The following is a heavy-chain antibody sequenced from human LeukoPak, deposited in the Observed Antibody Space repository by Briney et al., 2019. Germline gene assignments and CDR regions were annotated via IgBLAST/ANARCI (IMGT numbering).Heavy chain of an antibody. D-gene: IGHD3-22*01. Sequence: GGFLRLSCAASGFTVSSNYMSWVRQAPGKGLEWVSVIYSGGSTYYADSVKGRFTISRDNSKNTLYLQMNSLRAEDTAVYYCARAIPNYYDSSGYEGYWGQGTLVTVSS. CDR2: IYSGGST. V-gene: IGHV3-66*01. J-gene: IGHJ4*02. CDR1: GFTVSSNY. CDR3: ARAIPNYYDSSGYEGY.